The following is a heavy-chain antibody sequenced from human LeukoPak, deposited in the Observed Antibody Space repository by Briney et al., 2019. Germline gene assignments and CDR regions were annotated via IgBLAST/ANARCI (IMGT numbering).Heavy chain of an antibody. D-gene: IGHD1-26*01. CDR1: GDSFSRYV. J-gene: IGHJ1*01. V-gene: IGHV1-69*06. CDR3: ARDSQRGAQRGFQY. Sequence: ASVKVSCTVSGDSFSRYVISWVRQAPGQGPEWMGGIIAAFDKANYAQTFRGRVTISADKSTSTAHLEVDSLTSGDTAIYYCARDSQRGAQRGFQYWGQGTLVTVSS. CDR2: IIAAFDKA.